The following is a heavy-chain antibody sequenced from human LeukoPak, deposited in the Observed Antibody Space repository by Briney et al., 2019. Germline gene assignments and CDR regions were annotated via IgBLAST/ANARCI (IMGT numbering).Heavy chain of an antibody. CDR2: IYTTGST. D-gene: IGHD6-6*01. CDR3: ARHRFTSSSSYFDY. CDR1: GGSISGYY. J-gene: IGHJ4*02. Sequence: SETLSLTCIVSGGSISGYYWSRIRQPPGKGLQWIGYIYTTGSTNYNPSFKSRVTISVDTSKNQFSLELSSVIAADTAVYYCARHRFTSSSSYFDYWGQGTLVTVSS. V-gene: IGHV4-4*09.